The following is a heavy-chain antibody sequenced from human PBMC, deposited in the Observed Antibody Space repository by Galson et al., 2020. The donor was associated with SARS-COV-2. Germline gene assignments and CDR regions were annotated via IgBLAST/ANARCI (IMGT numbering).Heavy chain of an antibody. CDR3: ARGVPDSSSWSGDAFDI. Sequence: GESLKISCAASGFTFSSYSMNWVRQAPGKGLEWVSSISSSSSYIYYADSVKGRFTISRDNAKNSLYLQMNSLRAEDTAVYYCARGVPDSSSWSGDAFDIWGQGTMVTVSS. CDR2: ISSSSSYI. J-gene: IGHJ3*02. D-gene: IGHD6-13*01. CDR1: GFTFSSYS. V-gene: IGHV3-21*01.